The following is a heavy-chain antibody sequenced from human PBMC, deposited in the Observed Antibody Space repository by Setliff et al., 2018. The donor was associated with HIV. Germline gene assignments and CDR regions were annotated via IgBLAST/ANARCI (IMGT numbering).Heavy chain of an antibody. V-gene: IGHV1-2*02. CDR1: GYSFNTYG. Sequence: ASVKVSCKTSGYSFNTYGIGWMRQAPGQGLEWMGWINPNSGGTNYAQKFQGRVTMTRDTSISTAYMELSRLRSDDTAVFYCAGLGEKELRAWGRGTLVTVS. CDR2: INPNSGGT. CDR3: AGLGEKELRA. D-gene: IGHD3-16*01. J-gene: IGHJ4*02.